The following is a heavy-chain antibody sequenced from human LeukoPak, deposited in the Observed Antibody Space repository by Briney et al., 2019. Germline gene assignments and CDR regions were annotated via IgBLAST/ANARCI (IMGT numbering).Heavy chain of an antibody. J-gene: IGHJ4*02. Sequence: PSETLSLTCAVYGGSFSGYYWSWIRQPPGKGLEWIGEINHSGSTNYNPSLKSRVTISVDTSKNQFSLKLSSVTAADTAVYYCARVFNTAMVTRWGQGTLVTVPS. CDR3: ARVFNTAMVTR. D-gene: IGHD5-18*01. CDR2: INHSGST. V-gene: IGHV4-34*01. CDR1: GGSFSGYY.